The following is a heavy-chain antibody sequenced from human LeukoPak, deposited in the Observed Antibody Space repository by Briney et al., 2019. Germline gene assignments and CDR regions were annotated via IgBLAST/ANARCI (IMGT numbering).Heavy chain of an antibody. CDR2: ISTYNGHT. V-gene: IGHV1-18*01. D-gene: IGHD3-3*01. CDR3: AREDNLMDFWSGYSDY. CDR1: GYTFTSYA. Sequence: GASVKVSCKASGYTFTSYAISWVRQAPGQGLEWMGWISTYNGHTNCAQKLQVRGTMTTDTSTRTAYTELRSLRSDDTAVYYCAREDNLMDFWSGYSDYWGQGTLVTVSS. J-gene: IGHJ4*02.